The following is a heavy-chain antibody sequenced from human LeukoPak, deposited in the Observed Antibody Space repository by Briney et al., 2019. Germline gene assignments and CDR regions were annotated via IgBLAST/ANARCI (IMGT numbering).Heavy chain of an antibody. CDR2: IYYSGST. Sequence: PSETLSLTCTVSGGSISSGGYYWSWIRQHPGKGLEWIGHIYYSGSTYYNPSLKSRVTISVDTSKNQFSLKLSSVTAADTAVYYCARVMYRKVYYFDYWGQGTLVTVSS. D-gene: IGHD1-26*01. V-gene: IGHV4-31*03. J-gene: IGHJ4*02. CDR1: GGSISSGGYY. CDR3: ARVMYRKVYYFDY.